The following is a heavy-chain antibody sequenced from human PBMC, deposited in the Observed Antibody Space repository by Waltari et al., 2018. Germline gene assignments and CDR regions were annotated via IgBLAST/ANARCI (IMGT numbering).Heavy chain of an antibody. CDR3: ARGAPLRPVTTGYYYYGMDV. J-gene: IGHJ6*02. CDR2: INHSGST. V-gene: IGHV4-34*01. D-gene: IGHD4-17*01. Sequence: QVQLQQWGAGLLKPSETLSLTCAVYGGSFSGYYWSWIRQPPGKGLEWIGEINHSGSTNYNPALNGRVTISVDTSKNQFSRKLSSVTAADTAVYYCARGAPLRPVTTGYYYYGMDVWGQGTTVTVSS. CDR1: GGSFSGYY.